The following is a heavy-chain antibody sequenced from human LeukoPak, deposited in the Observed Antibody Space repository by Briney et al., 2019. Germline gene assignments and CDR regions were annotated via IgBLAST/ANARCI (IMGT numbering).Heavy chain of an antibody. Sequence: PGGSLRLSCAASGFTFTTYWMHWVRQAPGKGLVWVSRINSDGSDTTYADSVKGRFTISRDNAKNTLYLQMNSLRAEDTAVYYCARGTNGIWSFDYWGQGTLVTVPS. CDR2: INSDGSDT. V-gene: IGHV3-74*01. CDR1: GFTFTTYW. CDR3: ARGTNGIWSFDY. J-gene: IGHJ4*02. D-gene: IGHD2-8*01.